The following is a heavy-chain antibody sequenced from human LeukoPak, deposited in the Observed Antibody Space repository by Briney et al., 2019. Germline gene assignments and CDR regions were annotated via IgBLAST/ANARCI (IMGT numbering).Heavy chain of an antibody. CDR3: ARSDEPLRYFDWLKGDYFDY. Sequence: GSLRLSCAASGFTFSSYSMNWVRQAPGKGLEWVSYISSSSSTIYYADSAKGRFTISRDNAKNSLYLQMNSLRAEDTAVYYCARSDEPLRYFDWLKGDYFDYCGQGTLVTVSS. V-gene: IGHV3-48*01. D-gene: IGHD3-9*01. CDR2: ISSSSSTI. CDR1: GFTFSSYS. J-gene: IGHJ4*02.